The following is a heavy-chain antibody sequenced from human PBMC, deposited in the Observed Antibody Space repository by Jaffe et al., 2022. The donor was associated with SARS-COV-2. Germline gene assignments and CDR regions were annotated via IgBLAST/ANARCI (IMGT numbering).Heavy chain of an antibody. CDR1: GYTFTSYA. CDR3: ARGEMVRGTTWDLTDYYYYMDV. Sequence: QVQLVQSGAEVKKPGASVKVSCKASGYTFTSYAMHWVRQAPGQRLEWMGWINAGNGNTKYSQKFQGRVTITRDTSASTAYMELSSLRSEDTAVYYCARGEMVRGTTWDLTDYYYYMDVWGKGTTVTVSS. D-gene: IGHD3-10*01. V-gene: IGHV1-3*01. CDR2: INAGNGNT. J-gene: IGHJ6*03.